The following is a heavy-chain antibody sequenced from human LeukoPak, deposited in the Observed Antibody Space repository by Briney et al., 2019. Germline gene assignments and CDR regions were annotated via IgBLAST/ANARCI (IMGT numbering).Heavy chain of an antibody. J-gene: IGHJ3*02. V-gene: IGHV3-7*01. Sequence: GGSLRLSCVVSGFTFASSRMTWVRQAPGKGLEWVANIKEDGSEKHYVDSVKGRFTISRDNAKNSLYLQMNSLRAEDTAVYYCAREPGIGYAFDIWGQGTMVTVSS. CDR2: IKEDGSEK. CDR1: GFTFASSR. D-gene: IGHD3-10*01. CDR3: AREPGIGYAFDI.